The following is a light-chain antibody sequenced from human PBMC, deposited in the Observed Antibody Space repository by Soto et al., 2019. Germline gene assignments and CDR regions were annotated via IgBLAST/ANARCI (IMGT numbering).Light chain of an antibody. J-gene: IGKJ2*01. CDR1: QSVSSY. CDR3: QQRGNWPQEVT. Sequence: EIVLTQSPATLSLSPGERATLSCRASQSVSSYLAWYQQKPGQAPRLLIYDASNRATGIPARFSGSGSGTDFTLTITSLEPEDFAVYYCQQRGNWPQEVTFGQGTKLEIK. V-gene: IGKV3-11*01. CDR2: DAS.